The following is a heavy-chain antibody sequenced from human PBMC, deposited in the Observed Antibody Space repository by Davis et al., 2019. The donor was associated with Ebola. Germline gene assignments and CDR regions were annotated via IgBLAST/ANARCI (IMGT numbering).Heavy chain of an antibody. CDR1: GGTFSSYA. J-gene: IGHJ5*01. CDR3: ARFGAIGWFDY. Sequence: SVKVSCKASGGTFSSYAISWVRQAPGQGLEWMGGIIPIFGTANYAQKFQGRVTMTTDTSTNTAYMELRSLTSDDTAVYYCARFGAIGWFDYWGQGTLVTVSS. D-gene: IGHD3-16*01. CDR2: IIPIFGTA. V-gene: IGHV1-69*05.